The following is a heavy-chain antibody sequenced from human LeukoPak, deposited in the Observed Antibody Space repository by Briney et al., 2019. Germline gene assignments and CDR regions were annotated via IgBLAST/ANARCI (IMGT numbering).Heavy chain of an antibody. Sequence: SVKVSCKASGGTFRSYGISWVRQAPGQGLEWMGGIIPIFGTANYAQKFQGRVTITADESTSTAYMELSRLRSDDTAVYYCARDGTYGSPVPRGWFDPWGQGTLVTVSS. CDR2: IIPIFGTA. V-gene: IGHV1-69*13. D-gene: IGHD3-16*01. CDR1: GGTFRSYG. CDR3: ARDGTYGSPVPRGWFDP. J-gene: IGHJ5*02.